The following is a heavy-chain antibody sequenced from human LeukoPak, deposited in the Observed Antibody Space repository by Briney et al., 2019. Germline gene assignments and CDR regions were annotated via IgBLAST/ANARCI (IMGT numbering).Heavy chain of an antibody. CDR1: GFTFSSHA. CDR2: ISVSGGST. V-gene: IGHV3-23*01. J-gene: IGHJ4*02. D-gene: IGHD3-10*01. Sequence: PGGSLRLSCAASGFTFSSHAMSWVRQAPGKGLEWVSAISVSGGSTYYADSVKGRFTISRDNSRNTLYLQMNSLRAEDTAVYYCAKDSGRTLGSRDFDYWGQGTLVTVSS. CDR3: AKDSGRTLGSRDFDY.